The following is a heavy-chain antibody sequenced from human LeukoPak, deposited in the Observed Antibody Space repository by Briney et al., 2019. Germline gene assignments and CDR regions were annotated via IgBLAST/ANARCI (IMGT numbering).Heavy chain of an antibody. CDR2: IYPGDSDT. V-gene: IGHV5-51*01. CDR1: GYSFTSYW. J-gene: IGHJ2*01. Sequence: GESLKISCKGSGYSFTSYWIGWVRQMPGKGLEWMGIIYPGDSDTRYSPSFQGQVTISADKSISTAYLQWSSLKSSDTAMYYCASPAYSSSFYWYFDLWGRGTLVTVSS. CDR3: ASPAYSSSFYWYFDL. D-gene: IGHD6-6*01.